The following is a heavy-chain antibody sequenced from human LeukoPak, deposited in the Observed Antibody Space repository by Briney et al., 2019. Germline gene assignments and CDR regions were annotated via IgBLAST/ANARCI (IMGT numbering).Heavy chain of an antibody. D-gene: IGHD2-2*01. J-gene: IGHJ4*02. CDR2: IYSGGST. Sequence: GGSLRLSCAASGFTVSSNYMSWVRPAPGKGLEWVSVIYSGGSTYYADSVKGRFTISRDNSKNTLYLQMNSLRAEDTAVYYCARGAKYQPFDYWGQGTLVTVSS. CDR3: ARGAKYQPFDY. V-gene: IGHV3-53*01. CDR1: GFTVSSNY.